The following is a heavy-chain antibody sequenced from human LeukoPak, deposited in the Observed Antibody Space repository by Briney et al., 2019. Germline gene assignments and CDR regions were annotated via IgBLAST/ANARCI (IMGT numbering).Heavy chain of an antibody. J-gene: IGHJ4*02. Sequence: KPSETLSLTCNVSGYSISSGYYWAWIRQAPGKGLEWIGSIYHSGYTHYNPSLKGQVTISVDTSKNDFSLKLSSVAAADTAIYYCARDLNPTHYFDYWGQGTLVTVSS. CDR2: IYHSGYT. V-gene: IGHV4-38-2*02. CDR1: GYSISSGYY. CDR3: ARDLNPTHYFDY.